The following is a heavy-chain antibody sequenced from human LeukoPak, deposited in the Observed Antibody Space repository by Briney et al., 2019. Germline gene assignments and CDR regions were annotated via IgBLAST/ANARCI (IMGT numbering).Heavy chain of an antibody. D-gene: IGHD2-2*01. CDR3: ARDSCSSTSCRKKFDN. J-gene: IGHJ4*02. CDR2: IYFSGST. V-gene: IGHV4-39*07. Sequence: SETLFLTCTVSGDSISSANYYWGWVRQPPGKGLEWIGSIYFSGSTYYNPSLKSRVTISVETSKVQFSLKLSSVTAADTAVYYCARDSCSSTSCRKKFDNWGQGTLVTVSS. CDR1: GDSISSANYY.